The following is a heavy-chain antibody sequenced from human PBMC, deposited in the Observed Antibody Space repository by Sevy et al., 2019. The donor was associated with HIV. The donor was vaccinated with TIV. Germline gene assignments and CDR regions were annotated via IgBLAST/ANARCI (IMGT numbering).Heavy chain of an antibody. J-gene: IGHJ3*02. D-gene: IGHD6-6*01. CDR3: ARDHSSSSGPRPDAFDI. V-gene: IGHV3-48*01. CDR2: ISSSSSTI. Sequence: GESLKISCAASGFTFSSYSMNWVRQAPGKGLEWVSYISSSSSTIYYADSVKGRFTISRDNAKNSLYLQMNSLRAEDTAVYYCARDHSSSSGPRPDAFDIWGQGTMVTVSS. CDR1: GFTFSSYS.